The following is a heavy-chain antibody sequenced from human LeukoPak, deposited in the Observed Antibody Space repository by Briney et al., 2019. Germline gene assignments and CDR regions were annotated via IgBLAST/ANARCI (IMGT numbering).Heavy chain of an antibody. J-gene: IGHJ2*01. V-gene: IGHV3-48*03. CDR3: ARDPGYWYFDL. CDR2: ISSSGSTI. CDR1: GFTFSSYE. Sequence: GGSLRLSCAASGFTFSSYEMNWVRQALGKGLEWVSYISSSGSTIYYADSVKGRFTISRDNAKNTLYLQMNSLRAEDTAVYYCARDPGYWYFDLWGRGTLVTVSS.